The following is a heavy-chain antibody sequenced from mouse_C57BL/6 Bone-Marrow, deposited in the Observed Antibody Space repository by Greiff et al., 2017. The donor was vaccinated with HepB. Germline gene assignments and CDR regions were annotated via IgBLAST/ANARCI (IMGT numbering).Heavy chain of an antibody. J-gene: IGHJ4*01. Sequence: VQLVESGPGLVAPSQSLSITCTVSGFSLTSYAISWVRQPPGKGLEWLGVIWTGGGTNYNSALKSRLSISKDNSKSQVFLKMNSLQTDDTARYYCASQYYYGSSYLAMDYWGQGTSVTVSS. V-gene: IGHV2-9-1*01. D-gene: IGHD1-1*01. CDR1: GFSLTSYA. CDR2: IWTGGGT. CDR3: ASQYYYGSSYLAMDY.